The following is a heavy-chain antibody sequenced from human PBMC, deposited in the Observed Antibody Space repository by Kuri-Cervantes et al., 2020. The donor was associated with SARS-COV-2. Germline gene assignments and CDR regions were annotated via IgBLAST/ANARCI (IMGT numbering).Heavy chain of an antibody. CDR3: ARVMASRGYGLSDAFDI. CDR1: GGSISSGGYYW. J-gene: IGHJ3*02. CDR2: IYPGDSDT. Sequence: GESLKISCTVSGGSISSGGYYWSWIRQPPGKGLEWMGIIYPGDSDTRYSPSFQGQVTISADNSISTAYLQWSSLKASDTAMYYCARVMASRGYGLSDAFDIWGQGTMVTVSS. D-gene: IGHD3-22*01. V-gene: IGHV5-51*01.